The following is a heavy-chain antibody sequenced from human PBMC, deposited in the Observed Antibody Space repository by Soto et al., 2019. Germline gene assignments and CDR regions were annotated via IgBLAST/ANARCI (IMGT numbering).Heavy chain of an antibody. D-gene: IGHD5-18*01. CDR2: MNVDTGGT. V-gene: IGHV1-2*06. J-gene: IGHJ4*02. CDR1: RDRFTTHY. Sequence: ASVKVSCRASRDRFTTHYIHWVRQAPAKGLEWMGPMNVDTGGTTYAPKFQGRVTMTRDTSIITAYLAVCRVKSDETAMYYFARHGDVALRGYSFGFDFWGQGALVTVSS. CDR3: ARHGDVALRGYSFGFDF.